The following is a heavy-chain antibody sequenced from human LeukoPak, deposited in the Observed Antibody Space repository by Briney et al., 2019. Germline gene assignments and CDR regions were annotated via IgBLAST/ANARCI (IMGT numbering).Heavy chain of an antibody. Sequence: VGSLRLSCAASGFTFSSYWMSWVRQAPGTGLEGVANIKQDGSEKYYVDSVKGRFTISRDNAKNSLYLHMNSLRAEDTAVYYCARVEWELPGPFDYWGQGTLVTVAS. CDR3: ARVEWELPGPFDY. CDR2: IKQDGSEK. J-gene: IGHJ4*02. CDR1: GFTFSSYW. D-gene: IGHD1-26*01. V-gene: IGHV3-7*03.